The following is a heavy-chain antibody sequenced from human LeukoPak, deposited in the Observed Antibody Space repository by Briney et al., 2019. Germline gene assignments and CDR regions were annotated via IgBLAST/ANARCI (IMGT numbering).Heavy chain of an antibody. Sequence: PSETLSLTCTVSGGSISSYYWSWIRQPAGKGLEWIGRIYTSGSTNYNPSPKSRVTISVDKSKNQFSLKLSSVTAADTAVYYCAREDSSGYHMPLDYWGQGTLVTVSS. CDR1: GGSISSYY. D-gene: IGHD3-22*01. J-gene: IGHJ4*02. V-gene: IGHV4-4*07. CDR3: AREDSSGYHMPLDY. CDR2: IYTSGST.